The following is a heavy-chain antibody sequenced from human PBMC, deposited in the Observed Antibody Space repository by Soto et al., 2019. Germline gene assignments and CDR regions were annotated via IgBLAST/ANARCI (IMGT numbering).Heavy chain of an antibody. V-gene: IGHV3-33*01. CDR3: ARSLSCWENYYYGMDV. Sequence: QVQLVESGGGVVQPGRSLRLSCAAYGFPFSSYGMHWVRQAPGKGLEWAAVIWYDGSNKNYADSVKGLFTTSRDNSKNPLYLQMNSLRAEDTALYYCARSLSCWENYYYGMDVWGQGTTVTVSS. D-gene: IGHD6-19*01. J-gene: IGHJ6*02. CDR1: GFPFSSYG. CDR2: IWYDGSNK.